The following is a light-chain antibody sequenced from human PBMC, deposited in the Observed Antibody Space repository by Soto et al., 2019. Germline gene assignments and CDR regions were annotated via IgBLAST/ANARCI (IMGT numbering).Light chain of an antibody. J-gene: IGLJ3*02. V-gene: IGLV7-43*01. Sequence: QTVVTQEPSLTVSPGGTVTLTCASSTGAVTSGNYPSWFQQKPGQTPRTLIYTTNSRHSWTPARFSGSLLGGKAALTLSAVQPEDEADYYRLLYYGGAHLVFGGGTKVTVL. CDR2: TTN. CDR1: TGAVTSGNY. CDR3: LLYYGGAHLV.